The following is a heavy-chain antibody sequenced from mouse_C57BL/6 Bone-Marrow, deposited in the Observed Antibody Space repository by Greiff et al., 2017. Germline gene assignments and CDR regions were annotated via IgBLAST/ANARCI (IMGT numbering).Heavy chain of an antibody. V-gene: IGHV1-81*01. CDR1: GYTFTSYG. Sequence: QVQLQQSGAELARPGASVKLSCKASGYTFTSYGISWVKQRTGQGLEWIGEIYPRSGNTYYNEKFKGKATLTADKSSSTAYMELRSLTSEDSAVXFCARLRLRRSWYFDVWGTGTTVTVSS. J-gene: IGHJ1*03. CDR2: IYPRSGNT. CDR3: ARLRLRRSWYFDV. D-gene: IGHD2-4*01.